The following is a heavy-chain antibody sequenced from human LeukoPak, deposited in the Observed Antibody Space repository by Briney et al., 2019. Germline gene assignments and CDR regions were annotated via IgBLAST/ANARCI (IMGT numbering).Heavy chain of an antibody. D-gene: IGHD2-2*01. CDR1: GGTFSSYA. CDR3: AGLGIPDSCSSTSCTNGY. V-gene: IGHV1-69*04. CDR2: IIPILGIA. J-gene: IGHJ4*02. Sequence: PVKVSCKASGGTFSSYAISWVRQAPGQGLEWMGRIIPILGIANYAQKFQGRVTITADKSTSTAYMELSSLRSEDTAVYYCAGLGIPDSCSSTSCTNGYWGQGTLVTVSS.